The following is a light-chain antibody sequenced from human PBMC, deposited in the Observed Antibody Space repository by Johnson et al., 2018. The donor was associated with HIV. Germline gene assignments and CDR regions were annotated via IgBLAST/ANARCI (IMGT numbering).Light chain of an antibody. V-gene: IGLV1-51*01. CDR2: DNN. J-gene: IGLJ1*01. Sequence: QSVLTQPPSVSAAPGQKVTISCSGSSCDIGNNYVSWYQQLPGTAPKLLIYDNNKRPSGIPDRFSGSKSGTSATLGITGLQTGDEADYYCGTWDSSLSVYVFGTGTKVTVL. CDR3: GTWDSSLSVYV. CDR1: SCDIGNNY.